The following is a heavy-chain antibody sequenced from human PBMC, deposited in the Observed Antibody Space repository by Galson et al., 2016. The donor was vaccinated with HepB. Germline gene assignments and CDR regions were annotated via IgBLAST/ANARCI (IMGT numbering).Heavy chain of an antibody. CDR2: ISSSSTI. D-gene: IGHD6-19*01. CDR1: GFTFSRYS. CDR3: ARAGHSSGWYPFNFWWFDP. V-gene: IGHV3-48*02. J-gene: IGHJ5*02. Sequence: SLRLSCAASGFTFSRYSMNWVRQASGTGLERVSYISSSSTISYVDCVRGRFTISRDNAKNSLYLQMNSLRDEDTAVYYCARAGHSSGWYPFNFWWFDPWGQGTLVTVSS.